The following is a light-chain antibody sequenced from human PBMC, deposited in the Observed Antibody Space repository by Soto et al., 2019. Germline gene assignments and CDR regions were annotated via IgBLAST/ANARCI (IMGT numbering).Light chain of an antibody. Sequence: DIQMTQSPSSLSASVGDRVTITCRASQGISYYLAWYQQKPGKVPKLLIYAASTLQSGVPSRFSGGGSGTDFTLTISSLQPEDVATYYCQKYNSAPQLTFGGGTKVDIK. CDR3: QKYNSAPQLT. V-gene: IGKV1-27*01. CDR2: AAS. J-gene: IGKJ4*01. CDR1: QGISYY.